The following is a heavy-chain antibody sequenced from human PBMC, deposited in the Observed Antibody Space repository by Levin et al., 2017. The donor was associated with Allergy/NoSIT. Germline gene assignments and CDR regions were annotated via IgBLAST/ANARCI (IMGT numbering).Heavy chain of an antibody. Sequence: SETLSLTCAVSGVSMSTNNWWMWVRQAPGKGLEWIGEIYPSGSLNYNPSFESRVTMSVDKSRNQFSLKLSSVTAADSAVYYCARETGAGTYKGFDFWGQGTLVTVSS. V-gene: IGHV4/OR15-8*01. J-gene: IGHJ4*02. CDR1: GVSMSTNNW. CDR2: IYPSGSL. CDR3: ARETGAGTYKGFDF. D-gene: IGHD3-10*01.